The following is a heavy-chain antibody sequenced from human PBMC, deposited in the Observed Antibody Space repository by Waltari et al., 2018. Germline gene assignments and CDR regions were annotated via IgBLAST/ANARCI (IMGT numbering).Heavy chain of an antibody. CDR2: INHSGST. Sequence: QVQLQQWGAGLLKPSETLSLTCAVYGGSFSGYYWSWIRQPPGKGLEWIGEINHSGSTNYNPSLKSRVTISVDTSKNQFSLKLSSVTAADTAVYYCARAFAAAGTGSWFDPWGQGTLVTVSS. CDR3: ARAFAAAGTGSWFDP. D-gene: IGHD6-13*01. J-gene: IGHJ5*02. V-gene: IGHV4-34*01. CDR1: GGSFSGYY.